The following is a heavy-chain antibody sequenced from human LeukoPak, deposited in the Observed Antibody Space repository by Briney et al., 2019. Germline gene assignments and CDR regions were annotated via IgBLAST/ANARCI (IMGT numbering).Heavy chain of an antibody. D-gene: IGHD3-16*01. V-gene: IGHV4-31*03. CDR1: GGSISSGGYS. CDR3: GRDLGPVYVYVGGGFGCGVFVI. J-gene: IGHJ3*02. Sequence: SQTLSLTCTVSGGSISSGGYSWSWIRQHPGKGLEWIGYIYYSGSTYYNPSLKSRVTISVDTSKNQFSLKLSSVTAADTAVYYGGRDLGPVYVYVGGGFGCGVFVIWGQGTMV. CDR2: IYYSGST.